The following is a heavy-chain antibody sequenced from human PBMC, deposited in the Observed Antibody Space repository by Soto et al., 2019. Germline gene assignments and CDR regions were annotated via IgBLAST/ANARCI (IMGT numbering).Heavy chain of an antibody. Sequence: SETLALTCSVSGGSIRNNIYYWGWIRQPPGKGLQWIATVHYSGSTYYTPSLKNRVTISADTSNNQFSLRLNSVTAADTAVYYCARKHYYDSSGYYTWNWGQGTLVTV. CDR2: VHYSGST. V-gene: IGHV4-39*01. D-gene: IGHD3-22*01. J-gene: IGHJ4*02. CDR3: ARKHYYDSSGYYTWN. CDR1: GGSIRNNIYY.